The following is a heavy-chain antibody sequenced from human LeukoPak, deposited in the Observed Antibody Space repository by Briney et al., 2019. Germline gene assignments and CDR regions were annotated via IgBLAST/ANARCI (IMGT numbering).Heavy chain of an antibody. CDR2: MNPNSGNT. V-gene: IGHV1-8*03. D-gene: IGHD6-19*01. J-gene: IGHJ4*02. CDR3: AIREYSSGWYFDY. CDR1: GYTFTSYD. Sequence: ASVKVSCKASGYTFTSYDINWVRQATGQGLEWMGWMNPNSGNTGYAQKFQGRVTITRNTSISTAYMELSSLRSEDTAVYYCAIREYSSGWYFDYWGQGTLVTVSS.